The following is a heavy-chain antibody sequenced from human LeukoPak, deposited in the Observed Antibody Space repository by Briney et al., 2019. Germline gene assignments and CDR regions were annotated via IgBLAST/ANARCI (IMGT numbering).Heavy chain of an antibody. D-gene: IGHD3-22*01. V-gene: IGHV4-34*01. CDR3: ARDAGTYYYDSSGYSHFDY. Sequence: SETLSLTCAVYGGSFSGYYWSWIRQPPGKGLEWIGEINHSGSTNYNPSLKSRVTISVDTSKNQFSLKLSSVTAADTAVYYCARDAGTYYYDSSGYSHFDYWGQGTLVTVSS. J-gene: IGHJ4*02. CDR1: GGSFSGYY. CDR2: INHSGST.